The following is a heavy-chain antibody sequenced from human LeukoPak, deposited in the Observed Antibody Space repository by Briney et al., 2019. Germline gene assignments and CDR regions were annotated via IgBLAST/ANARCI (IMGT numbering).Heavy chain of an antibody. V-gene: IGHV1-69*05. D-gene: IGHD3-10*01. CDR2: IIPIFGTA. Sequence: GASVKVSCKASGGTFSSYAISWVRQAPGQGLEWMGGIIPIFGTANYAQKFQGRVTITTDESTSTAYMELSSLRSEDAAVYYCAGSGGSGSYSYHFDYWGQGTLVTVSS. CDR3: AGSGGSGSYSYHFDY. J-gene: IGHJ4*02. CDR1: GGTFSSYA.